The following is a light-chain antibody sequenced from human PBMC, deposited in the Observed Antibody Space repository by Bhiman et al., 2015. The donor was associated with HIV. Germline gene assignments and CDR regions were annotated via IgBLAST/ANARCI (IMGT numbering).Light chain of an antibody. CDR3: LVWDSSSDHYV. J-gene: IGLJ1*01. Sequence: SYVLTQPPSVSVAPGKTARITCGADNIGSKTVHWYQQKPPQAPMLVIYYDSDRPSGIPERFSGSNSGNTATLTISRVEAGDEADYYCLVWDSSSDHYVFGTVTKVTVL. CDR1: NIGSKT. CDR2: YDS. V-gene: IGLV3-21*04.